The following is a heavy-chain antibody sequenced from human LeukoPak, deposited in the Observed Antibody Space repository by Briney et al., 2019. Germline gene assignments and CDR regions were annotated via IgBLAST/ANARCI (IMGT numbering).Heavy chain of an antibody. Sequence: SETLSLTCIVSSGSISSDQSYWGWIRQPPGKGLEWLGTIYYSGSTYINPSLRGRVTLSVDTSKNQYSLRLNSVTAADTAVYYCAREQGLLGAILYYYYYMDVWGKGTTVTVSS. D-gene: IGHD1-26*01. V-gene: IGHV4-39*07. CDR3: AREQGLLGAILYYYYYMDV. CDR1: SGSISSDQSY. CDR2: IYYSGST. J-gene: IGHJ6*03.